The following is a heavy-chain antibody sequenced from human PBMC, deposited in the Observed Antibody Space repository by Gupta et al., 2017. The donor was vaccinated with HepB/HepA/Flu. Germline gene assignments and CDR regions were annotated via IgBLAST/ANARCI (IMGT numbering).Heavy chain of an antibody. CDR3: GRDGGGGYDYVWGSYRYQYGMDV. CDR1: GGSISSGGYY. V-gene: IGHV4-31*03. Sequence: SQTLSLTCTVSGGSISSGGYYWSWIRQHPGKGLEWIGYIYYSGSTYYNPSLKSRVTISVDTSKNQFSLKLSSVTAADTAVYYCGRDGGGGYDYVWGSYRYQYGMDVWGQGTTVTVSS. J-gene: IGHJ6*02. CDR2: IYYSGST. D-gene: IGHD3-16*02.